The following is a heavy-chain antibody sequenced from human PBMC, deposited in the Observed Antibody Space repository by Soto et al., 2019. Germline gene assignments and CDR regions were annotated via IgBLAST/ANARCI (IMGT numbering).Heavy chain of an antibody. CDR2: VTGRSRNT. CDR3: AKMTPYGRNYRDDVDV. D-gene: IGHD1-7*01. V-gene: IGHV3-23*01. Sequence: EMQLLESGGGLQQPGGSLRLSCAASGFTFNNFAMGWVRQAPGKGLAWISAVTGRSRNTYYADSVKGRFTISRNKFENTVYLQMNGLRGEDTAVYYCAKMTPYGRNYRDDVDVWGRWTMVTVAS. CDR1: GFTFNNFA. J-gene: IGHJ3*01.